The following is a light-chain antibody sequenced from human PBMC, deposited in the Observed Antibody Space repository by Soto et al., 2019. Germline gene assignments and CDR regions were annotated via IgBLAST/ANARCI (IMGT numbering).Light chain of an antibody. Sequence: QSALTQPASVSGSPGQSITLSCTGTSSDVGGYNYVSWYQQHPGKAPKVMIYEVTNRPSGVSNRFSGSKSVNTASLTISGLQAEDEADYYCSAYTGSSNLVFGGGTQLTVL. J-gene: IGLJ2*01. CDR1: SSDVGGYNY. V-gene: IGLV2-14*01. CDR3: SAYTGSSNLV. CDR2: EVT.